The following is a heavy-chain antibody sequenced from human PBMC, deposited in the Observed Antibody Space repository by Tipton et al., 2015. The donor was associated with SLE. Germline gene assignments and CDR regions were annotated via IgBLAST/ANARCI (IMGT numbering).Heavy chain of an antibody. Sequence: LRLSCTVSSGSISSYYWTWIRQPPGKGLEWIGYIYYSGSTNYNPSLKSRVTISVDTSKNQFSLKLSSVTAADTAVYYCARVSGGLLWFGEFLDWGQGTLVTVSS. D-gene: IGHD3-10*01. CDR3: ARVSGGLLWFGEFLD. CDR1: SGSISSYY. V-gene: IGHV4-59*01. J-gene: IGHJ4*02. CDR2: IYYSGST.